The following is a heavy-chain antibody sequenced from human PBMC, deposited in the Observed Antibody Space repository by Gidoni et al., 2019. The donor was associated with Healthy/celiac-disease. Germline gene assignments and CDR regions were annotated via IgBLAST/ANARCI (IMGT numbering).Heavy chain of an antibody. CDR1: GFTVGESA. Sequence: EVQLVESGGGLVQPGRALRLCCTASGFTVGESAMSWVRQAPGKGLGWVGFIRSKAYGGTTEYAASVKGRFTISRDDSKSIAYLQMNSLKTEDTAVYYCTSPKRYSSSWYVGHAFDIWGQGTMVTVSS. D-gene: IGHD6-13*01. J-gene: IGHJ3*02. CDR2: IRSKAYGGTT. V-gene: IGHV3-49*04. CDR3: TSPKRYSSSWYVGHAFDI.